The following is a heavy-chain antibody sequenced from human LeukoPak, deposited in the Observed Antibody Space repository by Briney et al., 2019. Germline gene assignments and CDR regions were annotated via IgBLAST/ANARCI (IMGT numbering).Heavy chain of an antibody. V-gene: IGHV2-5*01. CDR1: GGSISSCDYY. CDR3: AHRTRYDILTGPFDY. CDR2: IYWNDDK. Sequence: TLSLTCTVSGGSISSCDYYWSWIRQPPGKALEWLALIYWNDDKRYSPSLKSRLTITKDTSKNQVVLTMTNMDPVDTATYYCAHRTRYDILTGPFDYWGQGTLVTVSS. J-gene: IGHJ4*02. D-gene: IGHD3-9*01.